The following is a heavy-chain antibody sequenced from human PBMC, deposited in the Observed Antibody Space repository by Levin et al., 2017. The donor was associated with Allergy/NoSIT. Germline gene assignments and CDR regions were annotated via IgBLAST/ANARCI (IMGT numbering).Heavy chain of an antibody. J-gene: IGHJ4*02. V-gene: IGHV4-39*01. CDR1: GGSISSSSYY. CDR2: IYYSGST. Sequence: SQTLSLTCSVSGGSISSSSYYWGWIRQPPGEGLEWIGSIYYSGSTYYNPSLKSRLTISVDTSKNQFSLKLSSVTAADTAVYYCTSHRGLGSYYVNWGQGTLVIVSS. D-gene: IGHD1-26*01. CDR3: TSHRGLGSYYVN.